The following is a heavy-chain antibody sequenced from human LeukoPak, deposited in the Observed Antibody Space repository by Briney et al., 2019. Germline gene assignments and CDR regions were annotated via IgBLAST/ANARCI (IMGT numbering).Heavy chain of an antibody. Sequence: GGSLRLSCVGSGFTFSSFAMSWVRQAPGKALEWVSGISGSGTGTYYADSVKGRFTISRDNSKNTLYLQMDSLRAEDTAVYYCAKDRIGVAAPKAYFDYWGQGTLVTVSS. D-gene: IGHD6-19*01. J-gene: IGHJ4*02. CDR2: ISGSGTGT. V-gene: IGHV3-23*01. CDR1: GFTFSSFA. CDR3: AKDRIGVAAPKAYFDY.